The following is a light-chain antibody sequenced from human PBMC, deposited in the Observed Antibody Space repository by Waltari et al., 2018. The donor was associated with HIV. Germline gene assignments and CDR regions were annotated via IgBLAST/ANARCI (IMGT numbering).Light chain of an antibody. V-gene: IGLV2-14*03. CDR2: DVS. CDR3: SSYTSSSTLV. J-gene: IGLJ2*01. Sequence: QSALTQPASVSGSPGQSITISCPGNSSDVGGYNYVPWYQQHPGKAPKLMIYDVSNRPSGVSNRFSGSKSRDTASLTISGLQAEDEADYYCSSYTSSSTLVFGGVSKLTVL. CDR1: SSDVGGYNY.